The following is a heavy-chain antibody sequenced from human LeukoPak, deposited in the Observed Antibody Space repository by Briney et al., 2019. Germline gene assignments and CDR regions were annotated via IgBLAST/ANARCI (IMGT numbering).Heavy chain of an antibody. D-gene: IGHD3-22*01. J-gene: IGHJ4*02. V-gene: IGHV4-34*01. CDR2: INHSGST. Sequence: SETLSLTCAVYGGSFSGDYWSWIRQPPGKGLEWIGEINHSGSTNYNPSLKSRVTISVDTSKNQFSLKLSSVTAADTAVYYCARGRGYYDSSGYYWGQGTLVTVSS. CDR3: ARGRGYYDSSGYY. CDR1: GGSFSGDY.